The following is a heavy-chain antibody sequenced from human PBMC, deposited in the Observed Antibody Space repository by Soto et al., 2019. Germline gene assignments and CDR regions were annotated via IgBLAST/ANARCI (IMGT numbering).Heavy chain of an antibody. CDR2: IYYSGST. D-gene: IGHD4-17*01. Sequence: QVQLQESGPGLVKPSETLSLTCIVSGGSVSSGSYYWSWIRQPPGKGLEWIGYIYYSGSTNYNPSLKSRVTISVDTSKNQFSLKLSSVTAADTALYYCARSDDYGDYVPDWFDPWGQGTLVTVSS. V-gene: IGHV4-61*01. CDR3: ARSDDYGDYVPDWFDP. J-gene: IGHJ5*02. CDR1: GGSVSSGSYY.